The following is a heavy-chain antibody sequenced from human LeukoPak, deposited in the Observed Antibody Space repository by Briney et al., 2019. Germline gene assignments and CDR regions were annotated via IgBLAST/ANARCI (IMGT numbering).Heavy chain of an antibody. J-gene: IGHJ4*02. CDR3: ARSPGYYDFWSGYLYYFDY. Sequence: GGSLRLSCAASGFTFSSYAMSWVRQAPGKGLEWVANIKQDGSEKYYVDSVKGRFTISRDNAKNSLYLQMNSLRAEDTAVYYCARSPGYYDFWSGYLYYFDYWGQGTLVAVSS. CDR1: GFTFSSYA. D-gene: IGHD3-3*01. CDR2: IKQDGSEK. V-gene: IGHV3-7*03.